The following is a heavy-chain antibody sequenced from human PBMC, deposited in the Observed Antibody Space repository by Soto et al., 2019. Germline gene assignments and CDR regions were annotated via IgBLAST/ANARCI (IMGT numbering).Heavy chain of an antibody. CDR2: TYYRSKWYN. Sequence: SPTLSLPCAISGDSVSSNSAAWNWIRQSPSRGLEWLGRTYYRSKWYNDYAVSVKSRITINPDTSKNQFSLQLNSVTPEDTAVYYCARGIAVAGSVWFDPWGQGTLVTVSS. D-gene: IGHD6-19*01. V-gene: IGHV6-1*01. CDR3: ARGIAVAGSVWFDP. J-gene: IGHJ5*02. CDR1: GDSVSSNSAA.